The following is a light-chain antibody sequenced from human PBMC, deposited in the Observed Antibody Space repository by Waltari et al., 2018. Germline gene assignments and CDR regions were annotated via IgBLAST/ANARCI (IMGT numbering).Light chain of an antibody. Sequence: VLTQSPATLSLSPGERATLSCRASETIGSPLAWYQQRPGQAPRLLIYDASNRATGVPARFSGSGSGTDFTLTISSLESEDFAVYYCQQRFNWIFTFGPGTKVDI. CDR3: QQRFNWIFT. V-gene: IGKV3-11*01. J-gene: IGKJ3*01. CDR1: ETIGSP. CDR2: DAS.